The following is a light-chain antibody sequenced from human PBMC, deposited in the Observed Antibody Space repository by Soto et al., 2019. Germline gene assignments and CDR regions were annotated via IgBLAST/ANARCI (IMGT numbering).Light chain of an antibody. Sequence: EIVLTQSPGTLSLSPGERATLSCRASQSVTSSYLAWYQQTPSQAPRLLIYGASTRATGIPDRFSGSGSDTDFTLTISKLEPEDFAVYYCQQYGSSPSSFGQGTKVEIK. V-gene: IGKV3-20*01. CDR1: QSVTSSY. J-gene: IGKJ1*01. CDR2: GAS. CDR3: QQYGSSPSS.